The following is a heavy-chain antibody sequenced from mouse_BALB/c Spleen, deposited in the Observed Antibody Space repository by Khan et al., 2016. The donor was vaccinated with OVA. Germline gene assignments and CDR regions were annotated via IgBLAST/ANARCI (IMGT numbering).Heavy chain of an antibody. CDR2: MWGDGTT. D-gene: IGHD2-10*01. J-gene: IGHJ4*01. Sequence: QVQLKESGPGLVAPSQSLSITCTISGFSLTDYGIHWVRRPPGKGLEWLVLMWGDGTTSYNSALKSRLTISKDNSKSQVFLKMNSLHTDDTAMYFCARQPYYHYNVMDYWGQGTSVTVSS. V-gene: IGHV2-6-1*01. CDR3: ARQPYYHYNVMDY. CDR1: GFSLTDYG.